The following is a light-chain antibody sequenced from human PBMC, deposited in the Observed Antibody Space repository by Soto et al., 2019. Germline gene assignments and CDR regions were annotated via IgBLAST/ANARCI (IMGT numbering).Light chain of an antibody. CDR1: TSNIGNNY. J-gene: IGLJ2*01. Sequence: QSVLTQPPSVSAAPGQKVTISCSGGTSNIGNNYVSWYQQLPGTAPKLLIYDNDKRPSGIPDRFSGSKSGTSATLGITGLQTGDEADYCCGTWDSSLSAVVFAGGTQLTVL. CDR2: DND. V-gene: IGLV1-51*01. CDR3: GTWDSSLSAVV.